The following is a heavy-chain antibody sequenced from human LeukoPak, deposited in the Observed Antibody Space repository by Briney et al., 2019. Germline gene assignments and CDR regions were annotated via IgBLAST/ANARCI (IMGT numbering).Heavy chain of an antibody. Sequence: ASVKVSCKASGYTFTGYYMHWVRQAPGQGLEWMGWINPSSGGTNYAQKFQSRVTMTRDTSISTAYMELSRLRSDDTAVYYCARDQDLGNWFDPWGQGTLVTVSS. CDR1: GYTFTGYY. J-gene: IGHJ5*02. V-gene: IGHV1-2*02. CDR3: ARDQDLGNWFDP. CDR2: INPSSGGT.